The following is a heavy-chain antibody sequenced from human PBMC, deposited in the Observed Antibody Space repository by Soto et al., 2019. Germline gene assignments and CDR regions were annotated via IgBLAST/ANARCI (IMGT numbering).Heavy chain of an antibody. D-gene: IGHD3-22*01. CDR3: ARANYYDSSGYYFGY. CDR2: IYHSGST. V-gene: IGHV4-4*02. CDR1: GGSISSSTR. J-gene: IGHJ4*02. Sequence: KPXETQSLQCAVSGGSISSSTRWSWVRQPPGKGLEWIGEIYHSGSTNYNPSLKSRVTISVDKSKNQFSLKLSSVTAADTAVYYCARANYYDSSGYYFGYWGQGSLVTVSS.